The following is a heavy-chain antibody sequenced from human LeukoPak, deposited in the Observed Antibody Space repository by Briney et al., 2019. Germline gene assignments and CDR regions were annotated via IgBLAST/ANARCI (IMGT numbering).Heavy chain of an antibody. V-gene: IGHV3-23*01. CDR3: ATTPGAYYYYHMDV. D-gene: IGHD3-10*01. J-gene: IGHJ6*02. CDR1: GFTFSTYV. CDR2: ILGSGGGT. Sequence: GGSLRLSCAAAGFTFSTYVMTWVRQAPGKGLEWVSAILGSGGGTYYTDSVKGRFTISRDNSKNTLYLQMNSLRAEDTAVYYCATTPGAYYYYHMDVWGQGTTVTVSS.